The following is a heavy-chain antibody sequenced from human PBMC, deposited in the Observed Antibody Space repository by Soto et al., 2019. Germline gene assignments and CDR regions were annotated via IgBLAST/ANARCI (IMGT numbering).Heavy chain of an antibody. CDR3: ARAGIDCCTSSKCYLLDYAREG. D-gene: IGHD2-2*01. V-gene: IGHV1-46*01. J-gene: IGHJ1*01. Sequence: SVKVCCKASGYSVTSYDMHWVRQAPGQGLEWMGIINPNSGSTTYAQKFQGRVTMTRDTSTSTVYMELTSLTSADPAVYVCARAGIDCCTSSKCYLLDYAREGWG. CDR2: INPNSGST. CDR1: GYSVTSYD.